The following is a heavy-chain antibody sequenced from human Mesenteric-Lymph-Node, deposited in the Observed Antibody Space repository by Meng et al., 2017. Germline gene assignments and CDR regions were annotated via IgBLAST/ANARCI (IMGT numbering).Heavy chain of an antibody. J-gene: IGHJ4*02. V-gene: IGHV4-30-4*01. CDR3: ARNYYFDY. CDR2: IYYTGST. Sequence: QVQLQESGPGRVRPSETLSLTCTVSGGSVSSGSYYWSWIRQPPGKGLEWIGYIYYTGSTYYNPSLKSRVTISMDTSKNQFSLRLSSVTAADTAVYYCARNYYFDYWGQGTLVTVSS. CDR1: GGSVSSGSYY.